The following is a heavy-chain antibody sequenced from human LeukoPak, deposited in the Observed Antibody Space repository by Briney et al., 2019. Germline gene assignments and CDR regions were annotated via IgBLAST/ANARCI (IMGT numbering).Heavy chain of an antibody. D-gene: IGHD1-7*01. V-gene: IGHV3-33*06. CDR1: GFTFSSYG. J-gene: IGHJ4*02. Sequence: GGSLRLSCAASGFTFSSYGMHWVRQAPGKWLEWVAVIWYDGSNKYYADSVKGRFTISRDNSKNTLYLQMNSLRAEDTAVYYCAKERLELRSLDYWGQGTLVTVSS. CDR2: IWYDGSNK. CDR3: AKERLELRSLDY.